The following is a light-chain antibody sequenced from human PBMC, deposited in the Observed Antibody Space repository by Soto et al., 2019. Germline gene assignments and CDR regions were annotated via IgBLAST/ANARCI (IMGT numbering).Light chain of an antibody. CDR1: QSVSSN. CDR2: GAS. Sequence: EIVMTQSPAILSLSPGERATLSCRASQSVSSNLAWYQQRPGQAPRLLMYGASTRATGTPARFSGSGSGTEFTLTISSLQSEDFAVYSCQQYNDWPPWTFGQGTKVETK. V-gene: IGKV3-15*01. J-gene: IGKJ1*01. CDR3: QQYNDWPPWT.